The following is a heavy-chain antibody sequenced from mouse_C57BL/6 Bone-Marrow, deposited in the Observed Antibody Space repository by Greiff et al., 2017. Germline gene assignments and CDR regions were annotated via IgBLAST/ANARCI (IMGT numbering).Heavy chain of an antibody. V-gene: IGHV3-6*01. CDR2: ISYDGSN. Sequence: DVKLQESGPGLVKPSQSLSLTCSVTGYSITSGYYWNWIRQFPGNKLEWMGYISYDGSNNYNPSLKNRISITRDTSKNQFFLKLNSVTTEDTATYYCASHYEGYYAMDYWGQGTSVTVSS. D-gene: IGHD1-1*01. J-gene: IGHJ4*01. CDR3: ASHYEGYYAMDY. CDR1: GYSITSGYY.